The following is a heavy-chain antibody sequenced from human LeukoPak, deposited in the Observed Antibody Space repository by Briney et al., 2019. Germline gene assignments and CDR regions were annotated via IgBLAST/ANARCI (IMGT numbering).Heavy chain of an antibody. CDR1: GGSISSYY. CDR2: IYYSGST. D-gene: IGHD6-19*01. J-gene: IGHJ4*02. V-gene: IGHV4-59*01. Sequence: SSETLSLTCTVSGGSISSYYWSWIRQPPGKGLEWIGYIYYSGSTNYNPSLKSRVTISVDTSKNQFSLKLSSVTAADTAVCYCARVKEEYSSGWYMIFDYWGQGTLVTVSS. CDR3: ARVKEEYSSGWYMIFDY.